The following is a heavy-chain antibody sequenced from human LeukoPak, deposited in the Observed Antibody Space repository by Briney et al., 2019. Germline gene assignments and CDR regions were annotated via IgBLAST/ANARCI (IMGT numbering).Heavy chain of an antibody. D-gene: IGHD1-7*01. V-gene: IGHV4-39*01. J-gene: IGHJ4*02. CDR2: IHYSGNT. Sequence: SETLSLTCTVSGGSISSSSYYWGWIRQPPGRGLEWIGTIHYSGNTYYSPSLKSRVTISVDTSKNQFSLKLSSVTAADTAVYYCARHRETSLFDYWGQGTLVTVSS. CDR1: GGSISSSSYY. CDR3: ARHRETSLFDY.